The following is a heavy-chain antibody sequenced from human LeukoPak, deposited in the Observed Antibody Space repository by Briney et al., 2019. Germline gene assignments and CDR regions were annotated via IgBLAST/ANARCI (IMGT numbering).Heavy chain of an antibody. V-gene: IGHV1-18*04. J-gene: IGHJ6*03. D-gene: IGHD3-9*01. Sequence: GASVKVSCKASGYTFTGYYMHWVRQAPGQGLEWMGWISAYNGNTNYAQKLQGRVTMTTDTSTSTAYMELRSLRSDDTAVYYCARLVTHYYYYMDVWGKGTTVTISS. CDR2: ISAYNGNT. CDR1: GYTFTGYY. CDR3: ARLVTHYYYYMDV.